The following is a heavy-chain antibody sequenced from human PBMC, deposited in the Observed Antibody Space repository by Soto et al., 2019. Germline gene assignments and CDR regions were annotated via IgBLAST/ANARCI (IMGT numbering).Heavy chain of an antibody. CDR2: ISPYNDYT. CDR1: GYTFIRYG. V-gene: IGHV1-18*01. J-gene: IGHJ6*02. CDR3: ARGGYYDNVWGKLSHYGLDV. Sequence: QVHLVQSAGEVKKPGASVKVSCKASGYTFIRYGITWVRQAPGQGLEWVGWISPYNDYTNYAQNLQGIVAMTTATSTNTCYMELRGLIPDDTALYYCARGGYYDNVWGKLSHYGLDVWGQGTTVTVSS. D-gene: IGHD3-16*01.